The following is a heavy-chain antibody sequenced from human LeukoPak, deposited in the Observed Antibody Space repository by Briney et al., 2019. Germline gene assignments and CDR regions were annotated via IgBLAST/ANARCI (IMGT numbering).Heavy chain of an antibody. J-gene: IGHJ6*02. CDR2: ISPYNGNI. D-gene: IGHD3-3*01. CDR3: ARLTTPPYFYYDMDV. CDR1: GYTFSNYD. V-gene: IGHV1-18*01. Sequence: ASVKVSCKTSGYTFSNYDITWVRQAPGQGLEWMGWISPYNGNINYAQNIQGRVTKTTDTSTSTAYMELRSLRFEDTAVYCARLTTPPYFYYDMDVWGQGTTVIVSS.